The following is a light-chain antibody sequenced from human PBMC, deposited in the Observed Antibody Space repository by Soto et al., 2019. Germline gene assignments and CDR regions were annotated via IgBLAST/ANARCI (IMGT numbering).Light chain of an antibody. CDR3: HQYLTSPRT. CDR2: WAS. J-gene: IGKJ1*01. Sequence: DIVMTQSPDSLAVSLGERATINCKPSQTVLYNSDNKNYLACYQQRPGQPPKLLISWASTRESGVPDRFSGSGSGQYVTPTISSLHAEDVAVYYCHQYLTSPRTFGQGTKVDIK. CDR1: QTVLYNSDNKNY. V-gene: IGKV4-1*01.